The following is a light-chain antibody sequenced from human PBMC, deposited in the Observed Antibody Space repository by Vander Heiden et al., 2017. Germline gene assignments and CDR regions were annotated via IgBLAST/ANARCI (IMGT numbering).Light chain of an antibody. Sequence: MAMPQSPIPPSVPPGPPASTPSRSIQTPPPTDGKTHLYWSLQKPGKAPPLLFYEASLRLIGVPERFSGCGSGTDCTLKISGVEAGDVGVYSCMESLQVPLTFGRGTKVEIK. CDR1: QTPPPTDGKTH. CDR3: MESLQVPLT. CDR2: EAS. J-gene: IGKJ4*01. V-gene: IGKV2D-29*01.